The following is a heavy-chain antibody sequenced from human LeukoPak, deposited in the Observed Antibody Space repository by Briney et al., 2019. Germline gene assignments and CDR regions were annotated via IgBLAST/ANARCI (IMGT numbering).Heavy chain of an antibody. Sequence: SVKVSCKASGGTFSNYALSWVRQAPGQGLEWMGAIIPFLDTSNYPPKFQDRVTITTDESTSTAYMELSSLRSDDTAVCYCARAQAGNYDWPLDLWGQGTLVTVSS. CDR2: IIPFLDTS. V-gene: IGHV1-69*05. D-gene: IGHD5-12*01. CDR1: GGTFSNYA. CDR3: ARAQAGNYDWPLDL. J-gene: IGHJ5*02.